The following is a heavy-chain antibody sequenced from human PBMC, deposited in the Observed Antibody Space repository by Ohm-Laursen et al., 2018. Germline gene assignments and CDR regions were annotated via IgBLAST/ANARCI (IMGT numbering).Heavy chain of an antibody. V-gene: IGHV3-23*01. J-gene: IGHJ6*02. CDR3: AKDLSSTSCSGCSYGMDV. CDR2: INAIGNSI. Sequence: SLRLSCSASGFTFSTFAMNWVRQAPGKGLEWVSVINAIGNSIFYLDSVKGRFTISRDNAKNSLYLQMNSLRAEDTALYYCAKDLSSTSCSGCSYGMDVWGQGTTVTVSS. CDR1: GFTFSTFA. D-gene: IGHD2-2*01.